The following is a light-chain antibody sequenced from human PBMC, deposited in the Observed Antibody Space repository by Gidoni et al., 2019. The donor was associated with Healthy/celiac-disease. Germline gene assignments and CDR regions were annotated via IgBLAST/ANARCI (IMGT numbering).Light chain of an antibody. CDR1: KLGDKY. J-gene: IGLJ2*01. CDR2: QDS. Sequence: YELTQPPSVSVSPGQTASITCSGDKLGDKYACWYQQKPGQSPVLVIYQDSKRPSGIPERFSGSNSGNTATLTISGTQAMDEADYYCQAWDSSTSHVVFGGGTKLTVL. CDR3: QAWDSSTSHVV. V-gene: IGLV3-1*01.